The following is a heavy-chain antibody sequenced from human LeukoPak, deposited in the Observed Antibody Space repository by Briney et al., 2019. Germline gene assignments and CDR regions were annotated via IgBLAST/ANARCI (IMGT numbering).Heavy chain of an antibody. CDR1: GFTFSSYS. D-gene: IGHD3-3*01. CDR3: ARGDFWSGYYPPYYFDY. V-gene: IGHV3-48*01. J-gene: IGHJ4*02. CDR2: ISSSSSTI. Sequence: GGSLRLSCAASGFTFSSYSTNWVRQAPGKGLEWVSYISSSSSTIYYADSVKGRFTISRDNAKNSLYLQMNSLRAEDTAVYYCARGDFWSGYYPPYYFDYWGQGTLVTVSS.